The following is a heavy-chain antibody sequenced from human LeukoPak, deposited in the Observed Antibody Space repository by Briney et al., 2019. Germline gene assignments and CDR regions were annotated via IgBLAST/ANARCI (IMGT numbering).Heavy chain of an antibody. CDR3: ARPKLYSSSWYQLDY. J-gene: IGHJ4*02. CDR1: GYTFTSYA. CDR2: INTNTGNP. V-gene: IGHV7-4-1*02. D-gene: IGHD6-13*01. Sequence: GASVKVSCKASGYTFTSYAMNWGRQAPGEGLEWMGWINTNTGNPTYAQGFTGRFVFSLDTSVSTAYLQISSLKAEDTAVYYCARPKLYSSSWYQLDYWGQGTLVTASS.